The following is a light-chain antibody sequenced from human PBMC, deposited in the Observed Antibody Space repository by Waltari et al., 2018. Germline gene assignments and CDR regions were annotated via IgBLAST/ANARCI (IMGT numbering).Light chain of an antibody. CDR3: QQYGSWPLT. V-gene: IGKV3-15*01. CDR2: DIS. CDR1: QGVRGF. Sequence: ETVLTQSPFTLSVSPGERVALSCRTIQGVRGFLAWYQQKPGQAPRLLVYDISTRATGIPARFSGSGSETEFTLTISGLQSEDFAVYYCQQYGSWPLTFGGGTKVDLK. J-gene: IGKJ4*01.